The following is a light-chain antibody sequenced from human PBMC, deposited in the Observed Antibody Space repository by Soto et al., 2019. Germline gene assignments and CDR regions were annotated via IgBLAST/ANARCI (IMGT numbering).Light chain of an antibody. CDR1: SADVGNYNL. J-gene: IGLJ2*01. CDR2: AVS. V-gene: IGLV2-23*02. Sequence: QSALTQPASVSGSPGQSITISCTGTSADVGNYNLVSWYQQHPGNTPKVMIYAVSKRPSGVSNRFSGPKSGNMASLTISGLQAEDEAEYYCCSYAGSKSLVLGGGTQLTVL. CDR3: CSYAGSKSLV.